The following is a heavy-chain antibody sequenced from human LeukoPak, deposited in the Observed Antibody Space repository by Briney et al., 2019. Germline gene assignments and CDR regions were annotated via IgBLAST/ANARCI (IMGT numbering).Heavy chain of an antibody. J-gene: IGHJ4*02. D-gene: IGHD2-15*01. V-gene: IGHV1-46*01. CDR2: INPSGGTT. CDR3: ARERGYCGARTCYHFEY. Sequence: ASVKVSCKASEYTFSSYYMHWVRQAPGQGLEWMGIINPSGGTTTYAQKFQGRVTLTSDTSTSKVYMELSSLTSEDTAVYYCARERGYCGARTCYHFEYWGQGTLVTVSS. CDR1: EYTFSSYY.